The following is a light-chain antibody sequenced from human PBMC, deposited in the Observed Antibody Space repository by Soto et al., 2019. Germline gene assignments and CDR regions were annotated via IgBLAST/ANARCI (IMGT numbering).Light chain of an antibody. CDR1: STDIGAYKF. J-gene: IGLJ1*01. V-gene: IGLV2-14*03. CDR3: ISYTGFDTYV. Sequence: QSVLTQPASLSASPGQSITISCTGTSTDIGAYKFVSWYQQHPGKAPKLMIYDVTSRPSGVSNRFSGSKSGNTASLIISGLQAEDEGDYYCISYTGFDTYVFGTGTKVTVL. CDR2: DVT.